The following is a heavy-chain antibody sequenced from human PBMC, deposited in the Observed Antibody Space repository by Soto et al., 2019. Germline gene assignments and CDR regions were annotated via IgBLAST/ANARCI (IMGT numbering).Heavy chain of an antibody. CDR2: IYYSGST. CDR1: GGSISSGGYY. CDR3: ARDTGTDWGAFDI. D-gene: IGHD1-1*01. J-gene: IGHJ3*02. Sequence: QVQLQESGPGLVKPSQTMSLTCTVSGGSISSGGYYWSWIRQHPGKGLEWIGYIYYSGSTYYTPSLKSRVTISVDTSKNQFSLKLSSVTAADTAVYYCARDTGTDWGAFDIWGQGTMVTVSS. V-gene: IGHV4-31*03.